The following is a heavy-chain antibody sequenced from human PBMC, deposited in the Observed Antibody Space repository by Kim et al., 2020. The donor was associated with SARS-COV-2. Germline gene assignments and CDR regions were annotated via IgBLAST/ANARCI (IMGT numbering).Heavy chain of an antibody. V-gene: IGHV1-69*13. CDR2: IIPIFGTA. J-gene: IGHJ6*02. CDR3: ASRRSAARPLTDYYYYYGMDV. D-gene: IGHD6-6*01. CDR1: GGTFSSYA. Sequence: SVKVSCKASGGTFSSYAISWVRQAPGQGLEWMGGIIPIFGTANYAQKFQGRVTITADESTSTAYMELSSLRSEDTAVYYCASRRSAARPLTDYYYYYGMDVWGQGTTVTVSS.